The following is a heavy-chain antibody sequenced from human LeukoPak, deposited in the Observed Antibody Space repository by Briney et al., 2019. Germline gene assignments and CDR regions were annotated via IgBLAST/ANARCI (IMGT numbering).Heavy chain of an antibody. Sequence: GESLKISCKDSGYTFANYWIGWMRQVPGKGLEWMGIIYPRDSDIRYSPSFQGQVTISADKSISTAYLQWSSLKASDTAMYYCARHLYPYQLLCPFDMWGQGTMVTVSS. CDR1: GYTFANYW. D-gene: IGHD2-2*01. CDR3: ARHLYPYQLLCPFDM. V-gene: IGHV5-51*01. J-gene: IGHJ3*02. CDR2: IYPRDSDI.